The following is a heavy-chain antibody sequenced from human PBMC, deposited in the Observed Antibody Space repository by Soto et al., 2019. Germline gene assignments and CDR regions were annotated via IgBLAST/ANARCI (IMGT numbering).Heavy chain of an antibody. Sequence: GASVKVSCKASGYSFNRYYIHLVRQAPGPGLEWLGWISPNTGSTTYAQKFRGRVTMTRDTSLSTAYMELSSLTSDDTGVYYCARASQMVINPYYYGMDIWGQGTTVTVSS. D-gene: IGHD3-22*01. CDR2: ISPNTGST. J-gene: IGHJ6*02. CDR3: ARASQMVINPYYYGMDI. CDR1: GYSFNRYY. V-gene: IGHV1-2*02.